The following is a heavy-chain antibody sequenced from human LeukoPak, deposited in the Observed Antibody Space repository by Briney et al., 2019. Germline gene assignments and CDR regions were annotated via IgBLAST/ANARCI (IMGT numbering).Heavy chain of an antibody. Sequence: SLRLSCAASGFNFDDYAMHWVRQAPGKGLEWVSGITWNSGNIAYADSVKGRFTISRDNAKNTLYVQMNSLRAEDTAVYYCARGAFGVYAFDIWGQGTMVTVSS. CDR2: ITWNSGNI. J-gene: IGHJ3*02. V-gene: IGHV3-9*01. D-gene: IGHD3-3*01. CDR3: ARGAFGVYAFDI. CDR1: GFNFDDYA.